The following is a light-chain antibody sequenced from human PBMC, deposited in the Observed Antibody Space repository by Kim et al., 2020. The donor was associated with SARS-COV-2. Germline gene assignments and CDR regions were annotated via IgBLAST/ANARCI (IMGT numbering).Light chain of an antibody. V-gene: IGKV3-20*01. CDR3: QQYARTPRT. J-gene: IGKJ2*01. CDR1: QSVASNY. Sequence: PGERAHCSVVASQSVASNYVAWYQQKPGQAPRLLIDAASSRATGIPDRFSGSGSGTDFTLTISRLEPEDFAVYYCQQYARTPRTFGQGTKLEI. CDR2: AAS.